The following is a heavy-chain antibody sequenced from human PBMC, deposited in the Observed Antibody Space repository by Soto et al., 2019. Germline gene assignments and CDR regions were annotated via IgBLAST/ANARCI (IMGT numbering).Heavy chain of an antibody. J-gene: IGHJ6*02. CDR3: AASIFYYGMDV. V-gene: IGHV5-51*01. Sequence: PGESLKISCKGSGYTFTNYWIGWVRQMPGKGLEWMGIIYPGDSDTKYNPSFQGQVTISGDKSITTTYLQWSSLKASDTAIYYCAASIFYYGMDVWGQGTTVTVSS. CDR2: IYPGDSDT. CDR1: GYTFTNYW.